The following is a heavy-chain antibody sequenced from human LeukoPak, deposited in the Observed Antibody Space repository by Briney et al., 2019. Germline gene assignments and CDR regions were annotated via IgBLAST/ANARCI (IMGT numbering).Heavy chain of an antibody. J-gene: IGHJ5*02. CDR1: GGSISSGSYY. V-gene: IGHV4-61*02. CDR3: ARAEYYYDSSGYYEGVWFDP. Sequence: SETLSLTCTVSGGSISSGSYYWSWIRQPAGKGLEWIGRIYTSGSTNYNPSLKSRVTISVDTSKNQFSLKLSSVTAADTAVYYCARAEYYYDSSGYYEGVWFDPWGQGTLVTVSS. D-gene: IGHD3-22*01. CDR2: IYTSGST.